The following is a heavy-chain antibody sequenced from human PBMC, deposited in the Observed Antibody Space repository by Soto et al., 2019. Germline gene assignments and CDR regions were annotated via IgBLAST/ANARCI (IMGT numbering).Heavy chain of an antibody. Sequence: GASVKVSCKASGYTFTSYCISWVRQAPGQGLEWMGWISAYNGNTNYAQKLQGRVTMTTDTSTSTAYMELRSLRSDDTAVYYCARDRCTNGVCYTSFAFDIWGQGTMVTVSS. CDR1: GYTFTSYC. D-gene: IGHD2-8*01. CDR2: ISAYNGNT. V-gene: IGHV1-18*01. CDR3: ARDRCTNGVCYTSFAFDI. J-gene: IGHJ3*02.